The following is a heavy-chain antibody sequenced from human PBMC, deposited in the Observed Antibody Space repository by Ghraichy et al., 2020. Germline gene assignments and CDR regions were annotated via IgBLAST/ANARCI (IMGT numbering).Heavy chain of an antibody. Sequence: GSLRLSCAASGFTFSSYSMNWVRQAPGKGLEWVSSISSSSYIYYADSVKGRFTISRDNAKNSLYLQMNSLRAEDTAVYYCARVQTGGWFDPWGQGTLVTVSS. CDR3: ARVQTGGWFDP. J-gene: IGHJ5*02. V-gene: IGHV3-21*01. CDR1: GFTFSSYS. D-gene: IGHD1-14*01. CDR2: ISSSSYI.